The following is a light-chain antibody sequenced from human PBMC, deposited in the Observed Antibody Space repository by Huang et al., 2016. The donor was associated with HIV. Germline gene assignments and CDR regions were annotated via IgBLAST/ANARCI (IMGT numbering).Light chain of an antibody. Sequence: EIVLTQSPGTLSLSPGERATLSCRASQSVDSTHIAWYQQKPGQAPRLVLSGGSSGATGNPDRLSGSGSGTDFTLTISRLEPEDFAMYFCQHFAYSRGAFGQGTKVEI. CDR2: GGS. V-gene: IGKV3-20*01. CDR3: QHFAYSRGA. J-gene: IGKJ1*01. CDR1: QSVDSTH.